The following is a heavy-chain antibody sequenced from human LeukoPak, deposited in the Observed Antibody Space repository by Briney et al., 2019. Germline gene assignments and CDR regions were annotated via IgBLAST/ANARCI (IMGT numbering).Heavy chain of an antibody. CDR1: GFTFSSYE. D-gene: IGHD3-22*01. J-gene: IGHJ6*03. CDR3: ARAAGYCDRWGYYYYYYMDV. Sequence: GGSLRLSCAASGFTFSSYEMNWVRQAPGKGLEWVSYISSSGSTIYYADSVKGRFTISRDNAKNSLYLQMNSLRAEDTAVYYCARAAGYCDRWGYYYYYYMDVWGKGTTVTVSS. CDR2: ISSSGSTI. V-gene: IGHV3-48*03.